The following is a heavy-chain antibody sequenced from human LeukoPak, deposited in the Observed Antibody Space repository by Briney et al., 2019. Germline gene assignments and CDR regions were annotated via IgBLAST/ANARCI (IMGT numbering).Heavy chain of an antibody. CDR1: GFTFSNYA. V-gene: IGHV3-74*01. Sequence: PGGSLRLSCAASGFTFSNYAMHWVRQAPGKGLEYVSAINSDGSSTSYADSVKGRFTISRDNAKNTLYLQMNSLRAEDTAVYYCARDRRSWIQLWLYDYWGQGTLVTVSS. D-gene: IGHD5-18*01. J-gene: IGHJ4*02. CDR3: ARDRRSWIQLWLYDY. CDR2: INSDGSST.